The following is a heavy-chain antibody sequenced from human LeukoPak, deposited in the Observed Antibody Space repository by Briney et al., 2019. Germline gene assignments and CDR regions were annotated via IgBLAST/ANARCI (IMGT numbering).Heavy chain of an antibody. CDR2: IYSDGSSA. CDR1: GFTFSNFW. CDR3: ARERAATRWFDP. V-gene: IGHV3-74*01. Sequence: PGGSLRLSCAASGFTFSNFWMHWVHQAPGKGLVWVSRIYSDGSSAAYADSVKGRFTISRDNAKNTLYLQMNSLRAEDTAVYYCARERAATRWFDPWGQGTLVTVSS. J-gene: IGHJ5*02. D-gene: IGHD6-13*01.